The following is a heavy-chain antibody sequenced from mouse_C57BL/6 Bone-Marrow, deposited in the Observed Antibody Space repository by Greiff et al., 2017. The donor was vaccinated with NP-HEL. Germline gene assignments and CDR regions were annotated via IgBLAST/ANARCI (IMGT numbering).Heavy chain of an antibody. Sequence: VKLQESGAELVRPGTSVKVSCKASGYAFTNYLIEWVKQRPGQGLEWIGVINPGSGGTNYNEKFKGKATLTADKSSSTAYMQLSSLTSEDSAVYFCARAAWFFDYWGQGTTLTVSS. D-gene: IGHD2-2*01. CDR3: ARAAWFFDY. CDR1: GYAFTNYL. V-gene: IGHV1-54*01. J-gene: IGHJ2*01. CDR2: INPGSGGT.